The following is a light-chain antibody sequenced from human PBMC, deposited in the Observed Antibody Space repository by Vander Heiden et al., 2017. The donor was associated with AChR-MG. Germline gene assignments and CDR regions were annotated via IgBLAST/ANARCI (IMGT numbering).Light chain of an antibody. J-gene: IGKJ1*01. CDR2: AAS. V-gene: IGKV1-39*01. CDR1: QSISSY. Sequence: IQMTPSPSSLPASVGDRVTITCRASQSISSYLNWYQQKPGKAAKLLIYAASSLQSGGPSRFSGSGSGTDFTLIISSLQPEDFATYYCQQSYSTPPWTFGEGTKVEIK. CDR3: QQSYSTPPWT.